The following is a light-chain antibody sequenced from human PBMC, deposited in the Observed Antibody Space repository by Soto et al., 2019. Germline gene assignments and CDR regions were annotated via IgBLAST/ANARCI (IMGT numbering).Light chain of an antibody. Sequence: EIVVTQSPGTLAFSAGERATLSCRASQTVSASNIVWYQQRPGQAPRLLIYGASTRATGIPVRFSGSGSGTDFTLTISRLEPEDFAVYYCQWYGSSPIFGVGTKVDIK. CDR2: GAS. V-gene: IGKV3-20*01. CDR1: QTVSASN. CDR3: QWYGSSPI. J-gene: IGKJ3*01.